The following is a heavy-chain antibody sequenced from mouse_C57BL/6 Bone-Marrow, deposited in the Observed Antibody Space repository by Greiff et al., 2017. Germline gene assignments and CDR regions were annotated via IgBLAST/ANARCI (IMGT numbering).Heavy chain of an antibody. D-gene: IGHD1-1*01. Sequence: VQLQQSGAELVKPGASVKLSCTASGFNINDYYMHWVKQRTEQGLEWIGRIDPEDGGTKYAPKFQGKATITVDKSSNTAYLQLSSLTSEDSAVYYCARRGSSAFLYSDVWGTGTTVTVSA. CDR1: GFNINDYY. CDR2: IDPEDGGT. CDR3: ARRGSSAFLYSDV. J-gene: IGHJ1*03. V-gene: IGHV14-2*01.